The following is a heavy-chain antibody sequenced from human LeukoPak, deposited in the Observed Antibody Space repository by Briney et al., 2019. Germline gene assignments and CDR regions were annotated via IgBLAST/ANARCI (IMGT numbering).Heavy chain of an antibody. CDR1: GLTFNRHA. V-gene: IGHV3-23*01. Sequence: GSLRLLCAASGLTFNRHALYWVRQAPGKGLEWGLGVFWSCGSAHYADSVKGRFTISRDNSKNTVYLQMDSLRVEDTAVYYCGKTTTGYSSGRYPGWPVDYWGQGTLVTVSS. CDR3: GKTTTGYSSGRYPGWPVDY. J-gene: IGHJ4*02. D-gene: IGHD6-19*01. CDR2: VFWSCGSA.